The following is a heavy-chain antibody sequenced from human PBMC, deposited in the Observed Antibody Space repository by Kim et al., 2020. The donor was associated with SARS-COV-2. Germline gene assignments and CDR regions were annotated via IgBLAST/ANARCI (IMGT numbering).Heavy chain of an antibody. J-gene: IGHJ4*02. D-gene: IGHD4-17*01. CDR2: SGGT. Sequence: SGGTNYEQKFQGRVTMTRDTSISTAYMELSRLRSDDTAVYYCASKTTLCIWGQGTLVTVSS. V-gene: IGHV1-2*02. CDR3: ASKTTLCI.